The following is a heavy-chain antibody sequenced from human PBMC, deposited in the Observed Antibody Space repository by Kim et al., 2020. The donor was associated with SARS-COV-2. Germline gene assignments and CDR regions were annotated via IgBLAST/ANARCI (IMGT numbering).Heavy chain of an antibody. J-gene: IGHJ6*02. V-gene: IGHV4-34*01. D-gene: IGHD6-6*01. CDR1: GGSFSGYY. CDR2: INHSGST. CDR3: ARGGLVAARPGGGMDV. Sequence: SETLSLTCAVYGGSFSGYYWSWIRQPPGKGLEWIGEINHSGSTNYNPSLKSRVTISVDTSKNQFSLKLSSVTAADTAVYYCARGGLVAARPGGGMDVWGQGTTVTVSS.